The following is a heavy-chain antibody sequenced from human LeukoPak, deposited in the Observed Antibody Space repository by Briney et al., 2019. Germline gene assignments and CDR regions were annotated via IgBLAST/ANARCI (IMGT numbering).Heavy chain of an antibody. Sequence: GGSLRLSCAASGFTFSSFAINWVRQAPGKGLEWVSGISGSVVTTYYADSVKGRFTISRDNSKNTLYLQMNSLRAEDTAVYYCAKEVGGYYGMHFDYWGQGTLVTVSS. V-gene: IGHV3-23*01. D-gene: IGHD3-22*01. CDR1: GFTFSSFA. CDR2: ISGSVVTT. J-gene: IGHJ4*02. CDR3: AKEVGGYYGMHFDY.